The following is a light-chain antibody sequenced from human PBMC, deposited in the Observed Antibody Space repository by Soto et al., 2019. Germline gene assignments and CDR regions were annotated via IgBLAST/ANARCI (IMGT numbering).Light chain of an antibody. CDR1: QSVSSSY. CDR3: QQYGSSAWT. V-gene: IGKV3-20*01. CDR2: GAS. J-gene: IGKJ1*01. Sequence: EIVLTQSPGTLPLSPGERATLSCRASQSVSSSYLAWYQQKPGQAPRLLIYGASSRASGVPDRFSGSGSGTDFPFTFRRLEPEDLAVYCCQQYGSSAWTFGQGTKVDIK.